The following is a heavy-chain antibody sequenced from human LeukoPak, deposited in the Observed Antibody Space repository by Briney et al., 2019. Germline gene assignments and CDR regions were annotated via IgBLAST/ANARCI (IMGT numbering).Heavy chain of an antibody. CDR3: ARDDYGDSGPLFDY. V-gene: IGHV3-23*01. CDR2: IRTNGAGT. J-gene: IGHJ4*02. Sequence: GGSLRLSCAASGFTFSSYNMNWVRRAPGQGLEWVSTIRTNGAGTHYADSVRGRFTISREDSKNTLYLQMDSLRAEDTAVYYCARDDYGDSGPLFDYWGQGTLVTVSS. CDR1: GFTFSSYN. D-gene: IGHD4-17*01.